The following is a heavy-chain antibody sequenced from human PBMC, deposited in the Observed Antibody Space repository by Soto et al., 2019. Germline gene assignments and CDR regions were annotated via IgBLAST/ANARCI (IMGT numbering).Heavy chain of an antibody. CDR3: ARDRGIAVAGIVDY. J-gene: IGHJ4*02. CDR2: INPIFGTA. CDR1: GGTFSSYA. Sequence: SVKVSCKASGGTFSSYAISWVRQAPGQGLEWMGGINPIFGTANYAQKFQGRVTITADESTSTAYMELSSLRSEDTAVYYCARDRGIAVAGIVDYWGQGTLVTVSS. V-gene: IGHV1-69*13. D-gene: IGHD6-19*01.